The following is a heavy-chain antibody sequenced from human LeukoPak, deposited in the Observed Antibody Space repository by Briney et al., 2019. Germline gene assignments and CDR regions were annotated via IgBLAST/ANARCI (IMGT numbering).Heavy chain of an antibody. J-gene: IGHJ4*02. CDR2: IFYSGRGST. V-gene: IGHV4-59*08. D-gene: IGHD6-19*01. Sequence: SETLSLTCTVSAVSISSYYWSWIRQPPGKGLEWIGYIFYSGRGSTNYNPSLKSRVTISVDTSRNQFSLKLSSVTAADTPVYYCARHSSGWHLDYWGQGTLVTVSS. CDR1: AVSISSYY. CDR3: ARHSSGWHLDY.